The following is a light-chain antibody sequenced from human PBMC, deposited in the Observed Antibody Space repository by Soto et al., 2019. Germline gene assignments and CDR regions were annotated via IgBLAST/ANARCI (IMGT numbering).Light chain of an antibody. CDR3: QQNNKWPPVT. CDR2: GAS. Sequence: EVVMTQSPATVSVSPGEGVTISCRAIPTISNDLAWYQQKPGQAPRLLIYGASTRATGVLARFSGGGSGTEFTLTISSLQSEDFAFYYCQQNNKWPPVTFGGGTKV. V-gene: IGKV3-15*01. CDR1: PTISND. J-gene: IGKJ4*01.